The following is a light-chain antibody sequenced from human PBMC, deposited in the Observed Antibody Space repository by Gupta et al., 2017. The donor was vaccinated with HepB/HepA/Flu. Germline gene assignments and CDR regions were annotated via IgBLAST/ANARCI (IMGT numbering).Light chain of an antibody. CDR2: GAS. V-gene: IGKV3-20*01. CDR1: QSVSSGY. CDR3: QQYGSSPLFT. Sequence: ELVLTQSPGTLSLSPGERATLSCRASQSVSSGYLAWYQQKPGQAPRLLIYGASSRATGIPDRFSGSGYGTDFTLTISRREPEDFAVYYCQQYGSSPLFTFGHGTKVDIK. J-gene: IGKJ3*01.